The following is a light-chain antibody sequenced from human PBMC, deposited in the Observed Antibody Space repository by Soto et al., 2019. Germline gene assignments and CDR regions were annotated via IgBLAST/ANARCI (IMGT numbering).Light chain of an antibody. CDR1: QSVSSD. Sequence: EIVMTQSPATLSVSPRERATLSCRASQSVSSDLAWYQQKPGQAPRLLIYGAATRDTGIPARFSVSGSGTEFTLTIRSLQSEDFAVYYCQQYNNWPRAFGQGTKVEIK. J-gene: IGKJ1*01. V-gene: IGKV3-15*01. CDR3: QQYNNWPRA. CDR2: GAA.